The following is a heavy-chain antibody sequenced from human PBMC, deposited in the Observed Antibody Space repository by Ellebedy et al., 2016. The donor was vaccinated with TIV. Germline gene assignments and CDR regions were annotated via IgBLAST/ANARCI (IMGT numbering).Heavy chain of an antibody. CDR1: GFTFSSYA. J-gene: IGHJ3*02. D-gene: IGHD5-18*01. CDR2: ISSIGGST. CDR3: VKGGGYSYFDI. Sequence: GGSLRLXXSASGFTFSSYAMHWVRQAPGKGLEYVSAISSIGGSTYYADSVKGRFTISRDNSKNTLYLQMSSLRAEDTAVYYCVKGGGYSYFDIWGQGTMVTVSS. V-gene: IGHV3-64D*06.